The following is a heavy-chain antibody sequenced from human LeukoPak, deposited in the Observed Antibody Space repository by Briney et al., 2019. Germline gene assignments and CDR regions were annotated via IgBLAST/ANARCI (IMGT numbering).Heavy chain of an antibody. D-gene: IGHD4-11*01. CDR1: GYSXSNYW. J-gene: IGHJ3*01. CDR2: IYPSDSYT. Sequence: PGGSLQISCEAAGYSXSNYWIGWVRQVPGKGLGGLGIIYPSDSYTRYSPSFQGQVTISADKSTTTAFLQWSSLKASDTAMYYCAKHAYSDSTSAFDFWGQGTMVTVSS. CDR3: AKHAYSDSTSAFDF. V-gene: IGHV5-51*01.